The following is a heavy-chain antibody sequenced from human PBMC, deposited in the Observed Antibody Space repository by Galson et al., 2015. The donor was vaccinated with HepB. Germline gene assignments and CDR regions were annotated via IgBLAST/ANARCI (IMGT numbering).Heavy chain of an antibody. CDR3: ARARRHSTPDPHHFDY. D-gene: IGHD6-13*01. CDR2: INADGSEK. CDR1: GFTLRNYW. V-gene: IGHV3-7*01. J-gene: IGHJ4*02. Sequence: SLRLSCAASGFTLRNYWMSWVRQAPGKGLEWVANINADGSEKYYVDSVRGRFTISRDNAENSVSLQMNGLRAEDTAVYYRARARRHSTPDPHHFDYWGQGSLVTVSS.